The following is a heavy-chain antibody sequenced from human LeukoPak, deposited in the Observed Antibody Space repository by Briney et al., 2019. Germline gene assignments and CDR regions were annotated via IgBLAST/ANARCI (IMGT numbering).Heavy chain of an antibody. CDR3: AREWWELFYYYYGMDV. Sequence: PGGSLRLSCAASGFTFSSYAMHWVRQAPGKGLEWVAVISYDGSNKYYADSVKGRFTISRDNSKNTLYLQMNSLRAEDTAVYYCAREWWELFYYYYGMDVWGQGTTVTVSS. CDR2: ISYDGSNK. J-gene: IGHJ6*02. V-gene: IGHV3-30-3*01. D-gene: IGHD1-26*01. CDR1: GFTFSSYA.